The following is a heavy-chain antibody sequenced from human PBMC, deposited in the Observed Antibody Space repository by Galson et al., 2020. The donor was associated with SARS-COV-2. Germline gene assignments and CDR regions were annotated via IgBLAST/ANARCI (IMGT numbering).Heavy chain of an antibody. CDR2: ITPNGDST. D-gene: IGHD3-22*01. J-gene: IGHJ4*02. CDR3: AREHDDMSSSAYDY. CDR1: GYTFTNYY. V-gene: IGHV1-46*01. Sequence: ASVKVSCKASGYTFTNYYIHWVRRAPGQGLEWMGVITPNGDSTLYAQKFKGRVTMTWDTSTTTVYMELGGLRSDDTAVYYCAREHDDMSSSAYDYWGQGTLVTVSS.